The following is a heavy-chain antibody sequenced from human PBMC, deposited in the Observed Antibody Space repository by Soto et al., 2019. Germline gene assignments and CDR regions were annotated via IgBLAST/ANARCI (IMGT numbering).Heavy chain of an antibody. J-gene: IGHJ4*02. CDR1: GGTFSSYA. D-gene: IGHD3-16*01. CDR3: ARDRGSQPFDY. Sequence: ASVKVSCKASGGTFSSYAISWVRQAPGQGLEWMGWISAYNGNTNYAQKLQGRVTMTTDTSTSTAYMELRNLRSDDTAVYYCARDRGSQPFDYWGQGTLVTVSS. V-gene: IGHV1-18*01. CDR2: ISAYNGNT.